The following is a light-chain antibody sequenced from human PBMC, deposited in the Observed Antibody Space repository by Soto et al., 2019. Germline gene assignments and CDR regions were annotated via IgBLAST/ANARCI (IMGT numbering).Light chain of an antibody. V-gene: IGLV2-14*01. J-gene: IGLJ2*01. CDR2: DVS. Sequence: SALTQPASVSGSPGQSITISCTGTSSDVGSYNYVSWYQQHPGKAPKLLIYDVSNRPSGVSNRFSGSKSGNTASLTISGLQPEDEAHYYSSSYTTKNTVVLGGGTKVTL. CDR1: SSDVGSYNY. CDR3: SSYTTKNTVV.